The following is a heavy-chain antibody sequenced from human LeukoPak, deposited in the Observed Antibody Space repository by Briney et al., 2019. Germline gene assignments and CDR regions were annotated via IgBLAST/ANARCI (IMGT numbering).Heavy chain of an antibody. J-gene: IGHJ4*02. Sequence: SQTLSLTXTVSGGSISSGDYYWSWIRQPPGKGLEWIGYIYYSGSTYYNPSLKSRVTISVDTSKNQFSLKLSSVTAADTAVYYCAREGEIAAAGTFRHWGQGTLVTVSS. D-gene: IGHD6-13*01. CDR3: AREGEIAAAGTFRH. V-gene: IGHV4-30-4*08. CDR1: GGSISSGDYY. CDR2: IYYSGST.